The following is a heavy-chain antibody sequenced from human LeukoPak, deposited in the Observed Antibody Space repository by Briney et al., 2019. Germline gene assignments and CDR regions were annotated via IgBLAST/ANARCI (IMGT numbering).Heavy chain of an antibody. D-gene: IGHD2-21*02. Sequence: GASVTVSFKASGYMFTDYYMHWVRQAPGQGLEWMGWINPNSGGTNYAQKFQGRVTMTRNTSISTAYMELSSLRSDDTAVYYCARGYCSGDCFTLFDYWGQGTLVTVSS. CDR3: ARGYCSGDCFTLFDY. CDR1: GYMFTDYY. J-gene: IGHJ4*02. V-gene: IGHV1-2*02. CDR2: INPNSGGT.